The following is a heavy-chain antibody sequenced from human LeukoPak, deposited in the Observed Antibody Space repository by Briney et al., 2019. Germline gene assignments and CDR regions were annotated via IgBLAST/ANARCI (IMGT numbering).Heavy chain of an antibody. V-gene: IGHV3-30*03. CDR2: ISYDGSNK. Sequence: GRSLRLSCAASGFTFSSYGMHWVRQAPGKGLEWVAVISYDGSNKYYADSVKGRFTISRDNSKNTLYLQMNSLRAGDTAVYYCAREGYCSGGSCHYFDYWGQGTLVTVSS. CDR1: GFTFSSYG. D-gene: IGHD2-15*01. CDR3: AREGYCSGGSCHYFDY. J-gene: IGHJ4*02.